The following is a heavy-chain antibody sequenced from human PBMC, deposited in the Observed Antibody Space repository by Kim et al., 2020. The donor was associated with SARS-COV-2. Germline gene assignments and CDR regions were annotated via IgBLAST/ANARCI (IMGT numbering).Heavy chain of an antibody. D-gene: IGHD6-19*01. CDR1: GFTFSSFT. CDR2: INLSGRYI. J-gene: IGHJ2*01. CDR3: AREGWMLDPSRYWYFDL. V-gene: IGHV3-21*01. Sequence: GGSLRLSCAASGFTFSSFTMNWVRHLPGKGLEWVSSINLSGRYIYYADSVKGRFTISRDNANNSLYLQMNSLRAEDTAVYYCAREGWMLDPSRYWYFDLWGRGTLVTASS.